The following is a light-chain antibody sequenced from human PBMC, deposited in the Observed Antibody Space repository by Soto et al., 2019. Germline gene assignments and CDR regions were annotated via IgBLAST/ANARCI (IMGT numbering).Light chain of an antibody. CDR1: ETVASNY. CDR3: QQYAISPWT. CDR2: DAS. Sequence: IVLTQSPGTLSLSPGERATLSCRASETVASNYLAWYQQKPGQAPRLLIFDASTRATDIPDRFSGSGSGTDFTLIISRLEPEDFAVYHCQQYAISPWTFGQGTKVEVK. V-gene: IGKV3-20*01. J-gene: IGKJ1*01.